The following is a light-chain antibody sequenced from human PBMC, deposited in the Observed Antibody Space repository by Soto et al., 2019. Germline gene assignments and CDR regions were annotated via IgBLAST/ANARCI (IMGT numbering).Light chain of an antibody. CDR1: QSISTY. CDR2: TAS. Sequence: DIQITQSPSSLPASVRDRVTLTCRASQSISTYLNWYQQKPGKAPDLLIYTASNLEAGVPSRFRGSGSGTYFTFTISRLQPEDIATYYCQQYENLPTFGQGTRLEI. V-gene: IGKV1-33*01. J-gene: IGKJ5*01. CDR3: QQYENLPT.